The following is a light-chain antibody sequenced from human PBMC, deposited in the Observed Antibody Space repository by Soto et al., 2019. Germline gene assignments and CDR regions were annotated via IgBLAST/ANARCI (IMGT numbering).Light chain of an antibody. CDR2: DVD. CDR1: SSVVGDSDS. J-gene: IGLJ3*02. V-gene: IGLV2-11*01. Sequence: QSALTQPRSVSGSFGQSVTISCTGTSSVVGDSDSVSWYQQHPGRAPKLMISDVDKRPSGVPDRFSGSKSGNTASLTISGLQSDDEADYYCCSYAGSHTWVFGGGTKLTVL. CDR3: CSYAGSHTWV.